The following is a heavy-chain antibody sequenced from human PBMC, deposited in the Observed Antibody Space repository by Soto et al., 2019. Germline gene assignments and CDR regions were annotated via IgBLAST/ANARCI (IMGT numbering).Heavy chain of an antibody. V-gene: IGHV3-30*18. CDR3: AKESVGDYEPHDAFDI. D-gene: IGHD4-17*01. Sequence: QVKLVESGGGVVQPGKSLRLSCAASGLTFSKFAMHWVRQAPGEGLEWVATISFDGNTKYYSDSVKGRFAISRDNTKNTLDLQMNSLRDEDTAVYYCAKESVGDYEPHDAFDIWGQGTMVTVSS. J-gene: IGHJ3*02. CDR1: GLTFSKFA. CDR2: ISFDGNTK.